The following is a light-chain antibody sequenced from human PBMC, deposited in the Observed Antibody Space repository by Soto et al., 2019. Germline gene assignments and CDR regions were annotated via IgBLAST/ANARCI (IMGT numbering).Light chain of an antibody. CDR3: SSYTSSGTRV. CDR2: EVS. CDR1: SSDVGGYNY. V-gene: IGLV2-14*01. J-gene: IGLJ1*01. Sequence: QSALTQPASVSGSPGQSITISCTGTSSDVGGYNYVSWYQQHPGKAPKLMIFEVSNRPSGVSIRFSGSKSGYTASLTISGLQAEDEADYYCSSYTSSGTRVFGTGTEVTVL.